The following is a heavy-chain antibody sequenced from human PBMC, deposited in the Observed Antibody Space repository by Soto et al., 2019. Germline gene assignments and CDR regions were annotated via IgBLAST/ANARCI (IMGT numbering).Heavy chain of an antibody. CDR3: ARSGCSGGSCYPPLDQFGP. CDR1: GGTFSSYA. CDR2: IIPIFGTA. D-gene: IGHD2-15*01. V-gene: IGHV1-69*13. J-gene: IGHJ5*02. Sequence: SVKVSCKASGGTFSSYAISWVRQAPGQGLEWMGGIIPIFGTANYAQKFQGRVTITADESTSTAYMELGSLRPEDTAVYYCARSGCSGGSCYPPLDQFGPWGQGTLVTVSS.